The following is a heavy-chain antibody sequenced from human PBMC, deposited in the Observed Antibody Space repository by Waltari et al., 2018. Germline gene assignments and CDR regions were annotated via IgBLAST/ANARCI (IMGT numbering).Heavy chain of an antibody. V-gene: IGHV1-69*06. J-gene: IGHJ3*02. CDR1: GDTFSSGA. D-gene: IGHD3-10*01. CDR2: IIPIFGTA. CDR3: ARDGGLNGSGSYAFDI. Sequence: QVQLVQSGAEEKKPAATVKVGCEASGDTFSSGAMSSVLQALGQGLEWMGGIIPIFGTANYAQKFQGRVTITADKSTSTAYMELSSLRSEDTAVYYCARDGGLNGSGSYAFDIWGQGTMVTVSS.